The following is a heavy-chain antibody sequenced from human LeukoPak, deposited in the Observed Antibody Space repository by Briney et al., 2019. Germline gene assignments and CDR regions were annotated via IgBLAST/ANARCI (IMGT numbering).Heavy chain of an antibody. D-gene: IGHD3-22*01. CDR2: IYPGDSDT. CDR3: ARQYYYDSSGYFTDYDAFDI. Sequence: GESLKISCKGSGYSFTSYWIGWVRQMPGKGLEWMGIIYPGDSDTRYSPSFQGQVTISADKSISTAYLQWSSLKASDTAMYYCARQYYYDSSGYFTDYDAFDIWGQGTMVTVSS. CDR1: GYSFTSYW. J-gene: IGHJ3*02. V-gene: IGHV5-51*01.